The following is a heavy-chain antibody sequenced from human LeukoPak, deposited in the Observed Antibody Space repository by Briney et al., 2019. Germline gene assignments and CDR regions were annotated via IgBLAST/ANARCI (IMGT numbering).Heavy chain of an antibody. Sequence: GGSLRFSCAASGFTFSDYYMYWIRQAPGKGLEWVSYISSSSGYTNYADFVKGRFTISRDNAKISLNLQMNSLRAEDTAIYYCARRYYDFLSGYYNWYFDLWGRGTLVTVSS. CDR1: GFTFSDYY. J-gene: IGHJ2*01. CDR2: ISSSSGYT. D-gene: IGHD3-3*01. V-gene: IGHV3-11*03. CDR3: ARRYYDFLSGYYNWYFDL.